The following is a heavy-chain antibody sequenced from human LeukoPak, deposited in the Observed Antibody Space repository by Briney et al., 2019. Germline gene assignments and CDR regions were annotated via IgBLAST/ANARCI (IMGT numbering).Heavy chain of an antibody. V-gene: IGHV3-23*01. D-gene: IGHD1-26*01. CDR1: GFTFSSYA. J-gene: IGHJ3*02. Sequence: GGSLRLSCAASGFTFSSYAMSWVRQAPGKGLDWVSVITNTGGNAYYADSVKGRFTISRDNAKNSLSLQMNSLRAEDMALYYCAKDTGELRFDHAFDIWGQGTMVTVSS. CDR3: AKDTGELRFDHAFDI. CDR2: ITNTGGNA.